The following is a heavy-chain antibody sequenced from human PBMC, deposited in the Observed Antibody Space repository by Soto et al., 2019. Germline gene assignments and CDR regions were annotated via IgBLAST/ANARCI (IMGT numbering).Heavy chain of an antibody. Sequence: SLRLSCASSGFTVSSNYMSWVRQAPGKGLEWVSVIYSGGSTYYADSVKGRFTISRDNSKNTLYLQMNSLRAEDTAVYYCARESVVGTSFQTYYYYYGMDVWGQGTTVTVSS. D-gene: IGHD2-2*01. V-gene: IGHV3-53*01. CDR3: ARESVVGTSFQTYYYYYGMDV. CDR1: GFTVSSNY. J-gene: IGHJ6*02. CDR2: IYSGGST.